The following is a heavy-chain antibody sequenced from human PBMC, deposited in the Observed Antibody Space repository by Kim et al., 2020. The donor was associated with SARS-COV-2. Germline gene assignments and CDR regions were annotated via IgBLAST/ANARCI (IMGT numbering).Heavy chain of an antibody. Sequence: SETLSLTCAVYGGSFSGYYWSWIRQPPGKGLEWIGEINHSGSTNYNPTLKSRVTISVDTSKNQFSLKLSSVTAADTAVYYCARENYYGSGSYEYWGQGTLVTVSS. J-gene: IGHJ4*02. CDR3: ARENYYGSGSYEY. V-gene: IGHV4-34*01. CDR2: INHSGST. CDR1: GGSFSGYY. D-gene: IGHD3-10*01.